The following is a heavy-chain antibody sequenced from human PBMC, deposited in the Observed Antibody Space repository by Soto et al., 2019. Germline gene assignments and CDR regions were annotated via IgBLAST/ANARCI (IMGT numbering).Heavy chain of an antibody. CDR2: IGPYGNSK. V-gene: IGHV3-11*01. CDR1: GFSFRDYF. D-gene: IGHD2-2*02. J-gene: IGHJ4*02. Sequence: QVQLVESGGGLVKPGESLRVSCAASGFSFRDYFMSLMRQAPGKGLEWVAYIGPYGNSKYYADSVKGRFTISRDDATNSLYLHMNSLRAEDTAVYYCARDDYTYGVYWGQGTPVTVSS. CDR3: ARDDYTYGVY.